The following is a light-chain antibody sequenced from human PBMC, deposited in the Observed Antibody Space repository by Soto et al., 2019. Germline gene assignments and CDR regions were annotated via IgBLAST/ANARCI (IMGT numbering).Light chain of an antibody. CDR3: AAWDDSLSALV. Sequence: QAVVTQPPSASGTPGQRVTISCSGSSSNIGSAPVNWYRQLPGTAPHLLIYNNNQRPSGVPDRVSGSKSGTSASLAISGLQSEDEADYYCAAWDDSLSALVFGGGTQLTVL. CDR1: SSNIGSAP. V-gene: IGLV1-44*01. CDR2: NNN. J-gene: IGLJ2*01.